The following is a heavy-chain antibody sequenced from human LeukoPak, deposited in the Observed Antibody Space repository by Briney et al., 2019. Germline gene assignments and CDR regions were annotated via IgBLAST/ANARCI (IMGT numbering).Heavy chain of an antibody. V-gene: IGHV1-3*01. CDR2: INAGNGNT. CDR1: GYTFTSYA. CDR3: AGVSLSSSSFDY. J-gene: IGHJ4*02. Sequence: VASVKVSCKASGYTFTSYAMHWVRQAPGQRLEWMGWINAGNGNTKYSQKFQGRVTITRDTSASTAYMELSSLRSEDTAVYYCAGVSLSSSSFDYWGQGTLVTVSS. D-gene: IGHD6-13*01.